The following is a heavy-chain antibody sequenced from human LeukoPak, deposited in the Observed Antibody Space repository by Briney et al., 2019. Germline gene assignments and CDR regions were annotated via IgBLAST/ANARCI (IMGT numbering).Heavy chain of an antibody. Sequence: PSETLSLTCPVSPDSISTSRYSWGWIRQPPGKGLEWIGNIYYSGSTYYNPSLKSRGTISVDPSTNRFSLQLTSVTAADTAVYYCARHPIVGATRPLYYFDYWGQGNLVTVSS. J-gene: IGHJ4*02. V-gene: IGHV4-39*01. CDR2: IYYSGST. D-gene: IGHD1-26*01. CDR1: PDSISTSRYS. CDR3: ARHPIVGATRPLYYFDY.